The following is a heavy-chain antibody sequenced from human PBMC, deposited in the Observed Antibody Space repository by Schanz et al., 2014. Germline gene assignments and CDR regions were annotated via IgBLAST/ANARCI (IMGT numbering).Heavy chain of an antibody. CDR1: GYTFTSYG. J-gene: IGHJ4*02. CDR3: ARDAAYLCDILTEEDY. D-gene: IGHD3-9*01. V-gene: IGHV1-18*01. Sequence: QVQLVQSGAEVKKPGASVKVSCKASGYTFTSYGISWVRQAPGQGLEWMGWISAYNGNTKYPQKLQGRVTMTTDTSTTTAYMELRSLRSDDTAVYYCARDAAYLCDILTEEDYWGQGTLVNDSS. CDR2: ISAYNGNT.